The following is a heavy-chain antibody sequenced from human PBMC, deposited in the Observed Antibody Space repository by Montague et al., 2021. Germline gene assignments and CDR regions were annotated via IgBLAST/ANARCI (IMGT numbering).Heavy chain of an antibody. CDR3: AREWGAFDS. J-gene: IGHJ4*02. D-gene: IGHD3-16*01. Sequence: SETLSLTCTVSGGATSSFYWHWIRHSPGKGLEWIGEIYYNGNTKYDPSLKSRVTMSVDTSKNQFSLRLSSVTVADTAVYYCAREWGAFDSWGQGTLVTVSS. V-gene: IGHV4-59*01. CDR2: IYYNGNT. CDR1: GGATSSFY.